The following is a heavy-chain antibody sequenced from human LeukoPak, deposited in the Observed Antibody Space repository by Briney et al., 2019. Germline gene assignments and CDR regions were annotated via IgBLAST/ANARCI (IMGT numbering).Heavy chain of an antibody. Sequence: ATVKVSCKASGYTFTSYGISWARQAPGQGLEWMGWISAYNGNTNYAQKLQGRVTMTTDTSTSTAYMELRSLRSDDTAVYYCARADPVLRYFDWLPNPFDYWGQGTLVTVSS. V-gene: IGHV1-18*01. J-gene: IGHJ4*02. CDR3: ARADPVLRYFDWLPNPFDY. D-gene: IGHD3-9*01. CDR2: ISAYNGNT. CDR1: GYTFTSYG.